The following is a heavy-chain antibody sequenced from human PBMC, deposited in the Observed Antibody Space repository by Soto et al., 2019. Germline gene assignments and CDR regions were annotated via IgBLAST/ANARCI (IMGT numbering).Heavy chain of an antibody. J-gene: IGHJ6*02. CDR2: IYSNGDT. CDR3: ARRGGSSSGYYYYAMDV. D-gene: IGHD6-6*01. CDR1: SDSMNSGGYY. Sequence: QVQLQESGPGLVKPSQTLSLTCSVSSDSMNSGGYYWSWIRQHPGKGLEWIGYIYSNGDTYYNPSLKSRVTMSVDTSKNQFSLNLTSVTAADTAVYYCARRGGSSSGYYYYAMDVWGQGTTVTVSS. V-gene: IGHV4-31*03.